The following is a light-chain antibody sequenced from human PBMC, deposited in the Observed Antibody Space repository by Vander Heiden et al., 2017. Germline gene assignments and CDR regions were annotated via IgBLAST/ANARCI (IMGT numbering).Light chain of an antibody. CDR2: ANN. Sequence: QSVLTQPPSVSGAPGQRLTVYCTWSCCNILSRHVVHSYQQLPGTAPKLLIYANNSRPSGGAARFSGSKSGSSASLAITGLHAEDDTDYYCQSYDTRMNNWVFGGGTKVTVL. CDR3: QSYDTRMNNWV. V-gene: IGLV1-40*01. CDR1: CCNILSRHV. J-gene: IGLJ3*02.